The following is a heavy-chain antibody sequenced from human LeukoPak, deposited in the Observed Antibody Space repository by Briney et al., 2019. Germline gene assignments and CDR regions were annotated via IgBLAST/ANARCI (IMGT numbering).Heavy chain of an antibody. Sequence: SGPTLVNPTQTLTLTCTFSGFSLTTSGMRMNWLRQPPGKALEWLARIDWDDDKFYSTPLKTRLTISKDSSKNQVVLTMTNMDPVDTATYYCARIRGGATLHFDYWGQGTLVTVSS. CDR3: ARIRGGATLHFDY. V-gene: IGHV2-70*04. J-gene: IGHJ4*02. CDR2: IDWDDDK. CDR1: GFSLTTSGMR. D-gene: IGHD1-26*01.